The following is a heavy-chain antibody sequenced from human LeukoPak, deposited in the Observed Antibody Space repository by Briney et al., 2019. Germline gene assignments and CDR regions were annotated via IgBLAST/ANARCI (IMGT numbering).Heavy chain of an antibody. V-gene: IGHV4-31*03. J-gene: IGHJ4*02. CDR1: GGSISSGDYY. Sequence: SETLSLTCTVSGGSISSGDYYWSWIRQHPGKGLECIGYIYYSGSTYYNPSLKSRVTISVDTSKNQFSVKLSSVTAADTAVYYCARVPYCSGGSCYYFEYWGQGTLVTVSS. CDR2: IYYSGST. D-gene: IGHD2-15*01. CDR3: ARVPYCSGGSCYYFEY.